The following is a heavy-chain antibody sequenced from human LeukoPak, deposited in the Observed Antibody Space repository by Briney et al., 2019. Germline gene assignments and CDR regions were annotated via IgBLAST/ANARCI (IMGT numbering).Heavy chain of an antibody. CDR1: GFTVSSNY. V-gene: IGHV3-53*01. J-gene: IGHJ6*03. Sequence: GGSLRLSCAASGFTVSSNYMSWVRQAPGKGLEWVSVIYSGGSTYYADSVKGRLTISRDNSKNTLYLQMDSLGAEDTAVYYCARDRNSGSYYRGYYMDVWGKGTTVTVSS. CDR3: ARDRNSGSYYRGYYMDV. CDR2: IYSGGST. D-gene: IGHD3-10*01.